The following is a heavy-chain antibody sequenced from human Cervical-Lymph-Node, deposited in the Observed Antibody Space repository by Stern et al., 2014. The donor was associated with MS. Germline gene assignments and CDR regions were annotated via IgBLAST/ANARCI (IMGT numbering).Heavy chain of an antibody. CDR1: GFTFSDYW. Sequence: EVQLVQSGGGLVQPGGALRLSCAASGFTFSDYWMNWVRKAPGTGLGREGNIKQDGSGKYYEDSVMSRLTISRDNAKNSLYLQMNSLRAEDTAVYYCARGMLHGYWGQGTLVTVSS. V-gene: IGHV3-7*01. CDR2: IKQDGSGK. D-gene: IGHD2-15*01. CDR3: ARGMLHGY. J-gene: IGHJ4*02.